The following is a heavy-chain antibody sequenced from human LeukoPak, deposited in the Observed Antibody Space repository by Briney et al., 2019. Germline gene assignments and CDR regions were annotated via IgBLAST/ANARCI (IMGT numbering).Heavy chain of an antibody. Sequence: ASVKVSCKASNYTFNNYGISWLRQAPGQGLEWMGRISAYNGNTNYAQKVQGRLSVTTDTSTATAYMELRSLRFDDTAVYYCARDSADCSGGDCYSAEYFHYWGQGTLVSVSS. CDR1: NYTFNNYG. CDR3: ARDSADCSGGDCYSAEYFHY. J-gene: IGHJ1*01. V-gene: IGHV1-18*01. CDR2: ISAYNGNT. D-gene: IGHD2-21*02.